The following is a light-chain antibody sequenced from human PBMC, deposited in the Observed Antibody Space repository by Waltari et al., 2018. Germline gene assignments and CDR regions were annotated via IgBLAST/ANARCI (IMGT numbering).Light chain of an antibody. V-gene: IGKV1-27*01. CDR2: AAS. Sequence: DIQMTQSPSSLSASVGDRVTITCRASQGISHYLAWYQQKAGRVPKLLIYAASTLQSGVPSRFSGSGSETDFTLTISSLQPEDVATYYCQKYNSGPFTFGPGTKVDIK. J-gene: IGKJ3*01. CDR1: QGISHY. CDR3: QKYNSGPFT.